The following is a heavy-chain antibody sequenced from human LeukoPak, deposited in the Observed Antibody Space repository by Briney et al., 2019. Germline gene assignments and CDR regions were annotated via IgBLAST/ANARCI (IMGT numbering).Heavy chain of an antibody. CDR3: ARDYGGNDY. J-gene: IGHJ4*02. CDR1: GFTFSNYW. V-gene: IGHV3-7*01. CDR2: IKQDGSEK. Sequence: GGSLRLSCAASGFTFSNYWMNWVRQAPGKGLEWVAIIKQDGSEKYYVDSVKGRFTISRDNAKNSLYLQMNSLRAEDTAVYYCARDYGGNDYWGRGTLVTVSS. D-gene: IGHD4-23*01.